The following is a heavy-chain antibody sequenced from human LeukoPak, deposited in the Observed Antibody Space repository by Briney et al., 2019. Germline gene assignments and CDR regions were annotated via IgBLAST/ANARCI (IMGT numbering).Heavy chain of an antibody. D-gene: IGHD2-21*01. CDR1: GGSTSSGGYS. J-gene: IGHJ4*02. V-gene: IGHV4-30-2*01. CDR2: IYHSGST. CDR3: ARGPPPILWWSLYFDY. Sequence: PSQTLSLTCAVSGGSTSSGGYSWSWIRQPPGKGLEWIGYIYHSGSTYYNPSLKSRVTISVDRSKNQFSLKLSSVTAADTAVYYCARGPPPILWWSLYFDYWGQGTLVTVSS.